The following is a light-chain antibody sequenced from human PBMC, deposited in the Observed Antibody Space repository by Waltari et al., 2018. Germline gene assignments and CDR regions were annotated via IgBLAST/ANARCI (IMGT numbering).Light chain of an antibody. V-gene: IGLV2-14*03. CDR1: SSHVGGDNY. CDR2: DVS. Sequence: QSALTQPASVSGSPGQSDTISCTGTSSHVGGDNYLPWYQQHPGKAPKLMIYDVSKRPSGVSNRFSGSKSGNTASLTISGLQAEDEADYYCSSYTSSSTLVFGTGTKVTVL. J-gene: IGLJ1*01. CDR3: SSYTSSSTLV.